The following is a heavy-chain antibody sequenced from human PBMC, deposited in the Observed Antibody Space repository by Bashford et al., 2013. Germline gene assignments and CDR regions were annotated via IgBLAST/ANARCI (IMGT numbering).Heavy chain of an antibody. D-gene: IGHD3-22*01. Sequence: SVKVSCKASGFTFTSSAMQWVRQARGQRLEWIGWIVVGSGNTNYAQKFQERVTITRDMSTSTAYMELSSLRSEDTAVYYCAAELDSSGYYHSAFDIWGQGTMVTVSS. V-gene: IGHV1-58*02. CDR3: AAELDSSGYYHSAFDI. J-gene: IGHJ3*02. CDR2: IVVGSGNT. CDR1: GFTFTSSA.